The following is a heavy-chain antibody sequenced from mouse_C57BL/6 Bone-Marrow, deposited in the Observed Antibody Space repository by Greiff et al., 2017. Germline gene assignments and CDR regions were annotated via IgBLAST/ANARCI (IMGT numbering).Heavy chain of an antibody. J-gene: IGHJ1*03. CDR1: GYTFTSYW. V-gene: IGHV1-64*01. Sequence: QVQLKQPGAELVKPGASVKLSCKASGYTFTSYWMHWVKQRPGQGLEWIGMIHPNSGSTNYNEKFKSKATLTVDKSSSTAYMQLSSLTSEDSAVYYCARSITTVVAPMDWYFDVWGTGTTVTVSS. CDR2: IHPNSGST. CDR3: ARSITTVVAPMDWYFDV. D-gene: IGHD1-1*01.